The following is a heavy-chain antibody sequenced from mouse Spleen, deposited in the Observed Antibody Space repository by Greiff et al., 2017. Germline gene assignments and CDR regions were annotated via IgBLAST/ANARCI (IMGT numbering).Heavy chain of an antibody. CDR2: ISSGGGNT. CDR3: ARHEYDYGVAWFAY. D-gene: IGHD2-4*01. V-gene: IGHV5-9*04. J-gene: IGHJ3*01. CDR1: GFTFSSYT. Sequence: EVKVVESGGGLVKPGGSLKLSCAASGFTFSSYTMSWVRQTPAKRLEWVATISSGGGNTYYPDSVKGRFTISRDNARNTLYLQMSSLRSEDTAMYYCARHEYDYGVAWFAYWGQGTLVTVSA.